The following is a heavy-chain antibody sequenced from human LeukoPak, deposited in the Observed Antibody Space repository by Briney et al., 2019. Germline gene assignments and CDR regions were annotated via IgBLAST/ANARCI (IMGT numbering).Heavy chain of an antibody. CDR2: IYYSGST. J-gene: IGHJ4*02. CDR1: GVSISSSYYY. D-gene: IGHD3-9*01. Sequence: SETLSLTCTVSGVSISSSYYYWGWIRQPPGKGLEWIGYIYYSGSTNYNPSLKSRLTISVDTSKNQFSLKLSSVTAADTAIYYCARCDILTGYFHFDYWGQGTLVTVSS. V-gene: IGHV4-61*05. CDR3: ARCDILTGYFHFDY.